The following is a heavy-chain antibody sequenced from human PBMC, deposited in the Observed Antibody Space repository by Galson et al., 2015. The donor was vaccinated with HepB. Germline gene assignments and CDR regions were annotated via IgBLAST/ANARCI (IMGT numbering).Heavy chain of an antibody. D-gene: IGHD3-16*01. J-gene: IGHJ5*02. Sequence: ETLSLTCTVSGGSISRYYWSWIRQSQGKGLEWIGYIYHSGSTTYNPSLKSRVTISLDTSKNHFSLNLRSVTAADTAVYYCASHREGGFNPWGQGTLVTVSS. CDR3: ASHREGGFNP. CDR2: IYHSGST. V-gene: IGHV4-59*01. CDR1: GGSISRYY.